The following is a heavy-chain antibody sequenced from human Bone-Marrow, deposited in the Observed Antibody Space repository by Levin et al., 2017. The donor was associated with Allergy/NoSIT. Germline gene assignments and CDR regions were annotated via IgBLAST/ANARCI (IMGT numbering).Heavy chain of an antibody. J-gene: IGHJ4*02. CDR3: AKEMTRVIPVFDS. Sequence: LSLTCAVSGFTFRSFAMSWVRQAPGKGPEWVSAITDSGRTYYADSVKGRFTVSRDNSKNTLYLQMNSLRTDDTAIYYCAKEMTRVIPVFDSWGQGTLVTVSS. D-gene: IGHD4-17*01. CDR2: ITDSGRT. CDR1: GFTFRSFA. V-gene: IGHV3-23*01.